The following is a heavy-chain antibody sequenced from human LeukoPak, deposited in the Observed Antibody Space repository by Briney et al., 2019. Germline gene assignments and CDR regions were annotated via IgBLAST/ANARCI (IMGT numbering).Heavy chain of an antibody. D-gene: IGHD3-10*01. Sequence: SSVPVSRKASGYTYTHYYMHWVRQAPGQGREGVGWSNLISGGKNYAQKFQGWVIMTRNKHISTAYMELSRLRSEDKAVYYCARAKRGANYYGSGSYPFDYWGQGTLVTVSS. CDR1: GYTYTHYY. J-gene: IGHJ4*02. V-gene: IGHV1-2*04. CDR3: ARAKRGANYYGSGSYPFDY. CDR2: SNLISGGK.